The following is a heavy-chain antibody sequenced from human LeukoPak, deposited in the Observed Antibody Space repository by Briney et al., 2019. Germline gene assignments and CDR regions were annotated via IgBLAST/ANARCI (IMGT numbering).Heavy chain of an antibody. CDR1: GYSFTDKY. Sequence: EASVKVSCKASGYSFTDKYMHWVRQAPGQGLEWMGWINPNSGGTNYAQKFQGRVTMTTDTSMSTAYMELSRLTSDDTAVYFCAKDKFDGSGYQFDSWGQGSLVIVSS. CDR3: AKDKFDGSGYQFDS. V-gene: IGHV1-2*02. D-gene: IGHD3-10*01. J-gene: IGHJ4*02. CDR2: INPNSGGT.